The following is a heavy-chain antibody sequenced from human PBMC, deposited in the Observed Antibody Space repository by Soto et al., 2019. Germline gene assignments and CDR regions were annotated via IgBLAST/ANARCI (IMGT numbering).Heavy chain of an antibody. V-gene: IGHV1-3*01. CDR1: GYTFTSYP. CDR3: AREVFSEGDYFDY. D-gene: IGHD1-26*01. Sequence: ASVKVSCKASGYTFTSYPMHWVRQAPGQGLEWMGWINAGNGDTKYSQKFQGRVTITADKSTSTAYMELSSLRSEDTAVYYCAREVFSEGDYFDYWGQGTLVTVSS. J-gene: IGHJ4*02. CDR2: INAGNGDT.